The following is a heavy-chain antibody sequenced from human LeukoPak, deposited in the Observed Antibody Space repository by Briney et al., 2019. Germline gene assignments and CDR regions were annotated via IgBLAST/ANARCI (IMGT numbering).Heavy chain of an antibody. V-gene: IGHV1-69*06. Sequence: SVKVSCKASGGTFISYAISWVRQAPGQGLEWMGGIIPIFGTANYAQKFQGRVTITADKSTSPAYMELSSLRSEDTAVYYCARARGFLVVDAFDIWGQGTMVTVSS. D-gene: IGHD3-3*01. CDR1: GGTFISYA. CDR2: IIPIFGTA. CDR3: ARARGFLVVDAFDI. J-gene: IGHJ3*02.